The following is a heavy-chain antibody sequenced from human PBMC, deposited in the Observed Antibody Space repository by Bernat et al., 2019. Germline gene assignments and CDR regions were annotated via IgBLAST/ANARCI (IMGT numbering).Heavy chain of an antibody. CDR1: GFTFSNAW. CDR2: IKSKTDGGTT. Sequence: EVQLVESGGGLVQPGGSLRLSCSASGFTFSNAWMNWVRQAPGKGLDWVGRIKSKTDGGTTDYAEPVKGRFTISRDDSKNTLYLQMNSLKTEDTAVYYCTTGLYYYDSSGYTDYWGQGTLVTVSS. V-gene: IGHV3-15*07. CDR3: TTGLYYYDSSGYTDY. D-gene: IGHD3-22*01. J-gene: IGHJ4*02.